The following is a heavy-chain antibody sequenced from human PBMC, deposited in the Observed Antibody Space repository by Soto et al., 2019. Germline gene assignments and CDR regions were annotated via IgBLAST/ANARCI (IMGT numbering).Heavy chain of an antibody. J-gene: IGHJ6*02. Sequence: ASVKVSCKVSGYTFTGYYMHWVRQAPGQGLEWMGWINPNSGGTNYAQKFQGRVTMTRDTSISTAYMELSRLRSDDTAVYYCARGYSGYDEGGYYYYGMDVWGQGTTVTVSS. D-gene: IGHD5-12*01. CDR3: ARGYSGYDEGGYYYYGMDV. CDR1: GYTFTGYY. CDR2: INPNSGGT. V-gene: IGHV1-2*02.